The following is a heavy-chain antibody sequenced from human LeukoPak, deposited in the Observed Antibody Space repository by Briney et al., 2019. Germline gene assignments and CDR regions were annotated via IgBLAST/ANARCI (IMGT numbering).Heavy chain of an antibody. CDR3: ARHWVGDYYDSSGYYALDY. CDR2: INPSGGST. D-gene: IGHD3-22*01. Sequence: ASVKVSCKASGYTFTSYYMHWVRQAPGQGLEWMGIINPSGGSTSYAQKFQGRVTMTRDTSTSTVYMELSSLRSEDTAVYYCARHWVGDYYDSSGYYALDYWGQGTLVXVSS. J-gene: IGHJ4*02. CDR1: GYTFTSYY. V-gene: IGHV1-46*01.